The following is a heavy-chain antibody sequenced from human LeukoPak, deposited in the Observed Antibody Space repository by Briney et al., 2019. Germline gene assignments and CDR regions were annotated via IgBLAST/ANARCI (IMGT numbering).Heavy chain of an antibody. J-gene: IGHJ4*02. Sequence: SETLSLTCTVSGGSLSSYYWSWIRQPAGKGLEWIGRIYTSGSTNYIPSLKSRGTISVDTSKNQFSLKLSSVTAADTAVYYCARDGIDKPEDYYDSSGPYYFDYWGQGTLVTVSS. V-gene: IGHV4-4*07. CDR2: IYTSGST. D-gene: IGHD3-22*01. CDR3: ARDGIDKPEDYYDSSGPYYFDY. CDR1: GGSLSSYY.